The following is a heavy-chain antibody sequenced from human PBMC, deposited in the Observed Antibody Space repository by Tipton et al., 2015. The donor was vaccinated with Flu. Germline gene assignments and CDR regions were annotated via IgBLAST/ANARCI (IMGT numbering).Heavy chain of an antibody. Sequence: QVQLVQSGGGLVKPGGSLRLSCAASGFTFSGYYMSWIRQAPGKGLEWIGEINHSGSTNYNPSLKTRVAISVDTSKNQFSLRLNSVTAADTAVYFCARGLYGSVNYHSHYFDSWGQGTLVTVSS. J-gene: IGHJ4*02. CDR3: ARGLYGSVNYHSHYFDS. D-gene: IGHD3-10*01. V-gene: IGHV4-34*01. CDR2: INHSGST. CDR1: GFTFSGYY.